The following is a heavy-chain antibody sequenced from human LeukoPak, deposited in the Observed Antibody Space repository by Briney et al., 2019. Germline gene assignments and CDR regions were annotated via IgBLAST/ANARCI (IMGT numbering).Heavy chain of an antibody. J-gene: IGHJ4*02. Sequence: GGSLRLSCAASGFAFSSYAMSWVRQAPGKGLEWVSVIYSGGSTYYADSVKGRFTISRDNSKNTLYLQMNSLRAEDTAVYYCARESMATISFGDYWGQGTLVTVSS. V-gene: IGHV3-66*01. CDR1: GFAFSSYA. CDR2: IYSGGST. D-gene: IGHD5-12*01. CDR3: ARESMATISFGDY.